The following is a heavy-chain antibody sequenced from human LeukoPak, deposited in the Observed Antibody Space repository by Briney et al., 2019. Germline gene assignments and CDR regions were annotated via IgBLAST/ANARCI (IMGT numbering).Heavy chain of an antibody. Sequence: PAGTLRLSCAASGFTFSSYVKHWVRLAPRKGMEWVSYISISGSTIYYADSVKGRFNISRHNTKNSLNLQMNRLRAEDTTVDYCEELGITMIGGVWGKGTTVTMSS. V-gene: IGHV3-48*03. CDR1: GFTFSSYV. J-gene: IGHJ6*04. CDR3: EELGITMIGGV. CDR2: ISISGSTI. D-gene: IGHD3-10*02.